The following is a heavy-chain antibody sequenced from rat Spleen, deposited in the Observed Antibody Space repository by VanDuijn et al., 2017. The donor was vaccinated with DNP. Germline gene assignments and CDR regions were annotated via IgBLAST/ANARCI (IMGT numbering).Heavy chain of an antibody. V-gene: IGHV3-3*01. D-gene: IGHD1-6*01. J-gene: IGHJ2*01. Sequence: EVHLQESGPGLVKPSQSLSLTCSVTGYSITSCCRWTWIRKFPGHKLEWMGYINSAGSTNYNPSLKGRISITSDTSKNQFLLQVNSVTTEDTATYYCARGDILRSFDYWGQGVMVTVSS. CDR1: GYSITSCCR. CDR3: ARGDILRSFDY. CDR2: INSAGST.